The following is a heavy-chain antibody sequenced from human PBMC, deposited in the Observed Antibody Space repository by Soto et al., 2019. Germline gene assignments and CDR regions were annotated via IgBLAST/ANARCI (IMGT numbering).Heavy chain of an antibody. CDR1: GYTFTSYD. Sequence: ASLKVSCKASGYTFTSYDINWVRQATGQGLEWMGWMNPNSGNTGYAQKFQGRVTMTRNTSISTAYMELSSLRSEDTAVYYCAGSLAEAATYYYYGMDVWGQGTTVTVSS. CDR2: MNPNSGNT. V-gene: IGHV1-8*01. CDR3: AGSLAEAATYYYYGMDV. D-gene: IGHD6-13*01. J-gene: IGHJ6*02.